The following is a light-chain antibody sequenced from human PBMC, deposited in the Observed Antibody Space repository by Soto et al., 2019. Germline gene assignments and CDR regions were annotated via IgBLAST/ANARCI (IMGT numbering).Light chain of an antibody. J-gene: IGKJ1*01. CDR1: QSVSSN. CDR3: QHYNNWPPWT. CDR2: GAS. Sequence: EIVMTQSPATLSVSPGERATFPCRASQSVSSNLAWYQQKPGQAPRLLIYGASIRATGIPARFSGSGSGTEFTLTISTLQSEDFAIYYCQHYNNWPPWTFGQGTKVDIK. V-gene: IGKV3-15*01.